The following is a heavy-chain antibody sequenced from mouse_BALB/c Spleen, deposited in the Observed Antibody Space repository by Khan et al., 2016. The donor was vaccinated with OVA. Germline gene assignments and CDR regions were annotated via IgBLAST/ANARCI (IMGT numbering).Heavy chain of an antibody. D-gene: IGHD1-1*01. CDR2: IYPGNSDT. Sequence: VQLKQSGTVLARPGASVTMSCKASGYTFTSYWMHWLKQRPGQGLEWIGAIYPGNSDTNYNQKFKGKAKLTAVTSTSTAYLDLNRLTNEDSADYYCTRNGMGNTGSWDYWGQGTTLTVSS. CDR3: TRNGMGNTGSWDY. V-gene: IGHV1-5*01. J-gene: IGHJ2*01. CDR1: GYTFTSYW.